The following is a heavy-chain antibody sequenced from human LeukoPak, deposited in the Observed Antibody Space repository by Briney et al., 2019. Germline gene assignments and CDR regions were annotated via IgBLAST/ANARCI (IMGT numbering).Heavy chain of an antibody. CDR3: TTSITPGIDY. D-gene: IGHD1-14*01. CDR2: IKSKTHGGTT. J-gene: IGHJ4*02. V-gene: IGHV3-15*01. CDR1: GFTFSNAW. Sequence: GGSLRLSCAASGFTFSNAWMSWVRQAPGKGLAWIARIKSKTHGGTTDYAAPVTGRFTISRDDSKNTLYLQVNSLKTEDTAVYYCTTSITPGIDYWGQATLVTVSS.